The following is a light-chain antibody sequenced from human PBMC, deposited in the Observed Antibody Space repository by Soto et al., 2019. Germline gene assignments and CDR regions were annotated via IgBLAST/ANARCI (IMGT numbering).Light chain of an antibody. Sequence: QSVLTQPASVSGSPGQSITISCTGTSSDVGGYNSVCWYQHHPGKAPKLMIYDVNNRPSGVSNSFSVSKSGNTASLTISGLQYEDEADYYCTSYTIIATHVFGTGTKLTFL. J-gene: IGLJ1*01. CDR3: TSYTIIATHV. CDR1: SSDVGGYNS. V-gene: IGLV2-14*01. CDR2: DVN.